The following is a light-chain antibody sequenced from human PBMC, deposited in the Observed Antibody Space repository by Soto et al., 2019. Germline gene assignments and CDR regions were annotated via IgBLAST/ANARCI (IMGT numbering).Light chain of an antibody. CDR3: AAWDDSLRGWV. J-gene: IGLJ3*02. V-gene: IGLV1-47*01. Sequence: QAVVTQPPSASVTPGQRVTISCSGSNSFIGSNYFYWYQQVPGMAPKLLIYRNNERPSGVPDRFSGSRSGTSASLAISGLRSEDEADYYCAAWDDSLRGWVLGGGTKLTVL. CDR1: NSFIGSNY. CDR2: RNN.